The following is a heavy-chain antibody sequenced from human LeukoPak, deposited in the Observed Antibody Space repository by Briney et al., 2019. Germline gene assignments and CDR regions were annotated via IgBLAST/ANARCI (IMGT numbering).Heavy chain of an antibody. CDR1: EFTFSIYS. V-gene: IGHV3-21*01. Sequence: PGGSLRLSCAASEFTFSIYSMNWVRQAPGKGLEWVSSIDSSGNYIYYADSVKGRFTISRDNAKNSLYLQMNSLRAEDTAVYYCARGELYSSNDYWGQGTLVTVSS. CDR3: ARGELYSSNDY. CDR2: IDSSGNYI. D-gene: IGHD6-13*01. J-gene: IGHJ4*02.